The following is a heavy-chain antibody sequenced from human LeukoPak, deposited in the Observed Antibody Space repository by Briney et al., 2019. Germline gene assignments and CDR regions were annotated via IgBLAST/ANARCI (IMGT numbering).Heavy chain of an antibody. CDR2: ISSSSSTI. Sequence: PGGSLRLSCAASGFTFSSYGMTWVRQALGKGLEWVSYISSSSSTIYYADSVKGRFTIDRDNSKNTVYLQMNSLRPDDTAIYFCARQEARNYYYEGLDYWGQGNLVTVSS. CDR3: ARQEARNYYYEGLDY. CDR1: GFTFSSYG. J-gene: IGHJ4*02. V-gene: IGHV3-48*04. D-gene: IGHD3-22*01.